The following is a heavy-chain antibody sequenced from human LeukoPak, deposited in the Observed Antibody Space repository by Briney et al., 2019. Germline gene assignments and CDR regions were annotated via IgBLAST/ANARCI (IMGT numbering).Heavy chain of an antibody. J-gene: IGHJ6*03. D-gene: IGHD2-2*01. Sequence: GGSLRLSCAASGFNVNNNYIFSDNYMSWVRQAPGKGLEWVSVIDSGGSTYYADSVEGRFTISRDNSKNTLYLQMNSLRAEDTAVYYCARDLRDIVVSFYMDVWGKGTTVTVSS. V-gene: IGHV3-53*05. CDR3: ARDLRDIVVSFYMDV. CDR2: IDSGGST. CDR1: GFNVNNNYIFSDNY.